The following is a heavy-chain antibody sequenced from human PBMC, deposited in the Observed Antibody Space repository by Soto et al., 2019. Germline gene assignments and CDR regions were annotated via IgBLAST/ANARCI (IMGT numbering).Heavy chain of an antibody. CDR1: GYTFTSYG. Sequence: GASVKVSCKASGYTFTSYGISWVRQAPGQGLEWMGWISAYNGNTNYAQKLQGRVTMTTDTSTSTAYMELRSLRSDDTAVYYCARSPLSYYDFWSGYYRPTPPDAFDIWGQGTMVTVSS. CDR2: ISAYNGNT. J-gene: IGHJ3*02. D-gene: IGHD3-3*01. CDR3: ARSPLSYYDFWSGYYRPTPPDAFDI. V-gene: IGHV1-18*04.